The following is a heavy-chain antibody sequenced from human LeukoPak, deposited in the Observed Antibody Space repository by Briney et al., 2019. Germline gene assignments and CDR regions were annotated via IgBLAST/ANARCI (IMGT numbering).Heavy chain of an antibody. CDR2: ISGSNSYI. D-gene: IGHD3-9*01. V-gene: IGHV3-21*01. CDR3: AKTGINYDILTGYFDY. Sequence: GGSLRLSCAASGFTFNSYSMNWVRQAPGKGLEWVSSISGSNSYIYYADSMKGRFTISRDNSKNTLYLQMNSLRAEDTAVYYCAKTGINYDILTGYFDYWGQGTLVTVSS. CDR1: GFTFNSYS. J-gene: IGHJ4*02.